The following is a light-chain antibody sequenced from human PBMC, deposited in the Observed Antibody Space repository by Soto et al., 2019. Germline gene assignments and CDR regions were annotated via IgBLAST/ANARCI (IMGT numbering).Light chain of an antibody. V-gene: IGKV1-5*03. J-gene: IGKJ2*01. CDR2: KAS. CDR1: QSISSW. CDR3: QQYNSYYT. Sequence: TKMTQSPSTRSAAVGDRVTSTCRASQSISSWLAWHQQKPGKAPKLLIYKASSLESGVPSRFSGSGSGTEFPLTPSRLQPDDFATYYCQQYNSYYTFGQGTKVDIK.